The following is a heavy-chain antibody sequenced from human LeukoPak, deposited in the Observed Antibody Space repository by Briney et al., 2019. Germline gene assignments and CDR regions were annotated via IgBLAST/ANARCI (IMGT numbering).Heavy chain of an antibody. CDR1: GFTFGTYA. Sequence: GGSLRLSCAASGFTFGTYAMTWFRQAPGKGPEWVSAISGSDNRTYYADSVKGRFTISRDNSKNTLYLHMSSLRAEDTAVYSCAKAGYCSGGSCSNWFDPWGQGTLVTVSS. D-gene: IGHD2-15*01. J-gene: IGHJ5*02. CDR3: AKAGYCSGGSCSNWFDP. CDR2: ISGSDNRT. V-gene: IGHV3-23*01.